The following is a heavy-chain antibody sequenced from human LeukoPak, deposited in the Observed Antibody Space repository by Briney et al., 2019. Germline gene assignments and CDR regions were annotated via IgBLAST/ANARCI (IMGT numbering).Heavy chain of an antibody. CDR3: ARHDNDDDFDY. CDR1: GYTFTRYA. D-gene: IGHD3-16*01. J-gene: IGHJ4*02. Sequence: GASVKVSCKASGYTFTRYAINWLRQAPGQGLEWMGWINMYTANPAYAQGFTERFVFSLDTSVTTAYLQFSNLKTEDTAVYYCARHDNDDDFDYWGQGTLVTVSS. V-gene: IGHV7-4-1*02. CDR2: INMYTANP.